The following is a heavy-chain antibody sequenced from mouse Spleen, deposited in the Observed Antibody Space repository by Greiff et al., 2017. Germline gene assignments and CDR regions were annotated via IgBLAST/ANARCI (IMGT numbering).Heavy chain of an antibody. J-gene: IGHJ4*01. CDR2: IDPETGGT. V-gene: IGHV1-15*01. CDR1: GYTFTDYE. CDR3: TRIEGSYYAMDY. Sequence: VQLQQSGAELVRPGASVTLSCKASGYTFTDYEMHWVKQTPVHGLEWIGAIDPETGGTAYNQKFKGKATLTADKSSSTAYMELRSLTSEDSAVYYCTRIEGSYYAMDYWGQGTSVTVSS.